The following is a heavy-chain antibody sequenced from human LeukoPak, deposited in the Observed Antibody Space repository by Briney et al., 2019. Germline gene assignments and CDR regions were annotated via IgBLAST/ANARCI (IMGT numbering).Heavy chain of an antibody. CDR3: AKDHWTTTPSPQDY. V-gene: IGHV3-30-3*01. Sequence: GGSLRLSCAASGFTFSSYAMHWVRQAPGKGLEWVAVISYDGSNKYYADSVKGRFTISRDNSKNTLYLQMNSLRAEDTAVYYCAKDHWTTTPSPQDYWGQGTLVTVSS. CDR2: ISYDGSNK. CDR1: GFTFSSYA. J-gene: IGHJ4*02. D-gene: IGHD1-1*01.